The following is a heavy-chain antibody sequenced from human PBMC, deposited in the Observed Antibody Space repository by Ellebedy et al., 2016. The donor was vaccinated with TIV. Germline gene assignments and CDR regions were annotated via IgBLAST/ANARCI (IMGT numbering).Heavy chain of an antibody. J-gene: IGHJ6*02. V-gene: IGHV3-30*03. CDR1: GFTFSDYY. CDR2: ISYDGSNK. CDR3: ARDFRKHITMVRGVIITASPYYYGMDV. D-gene: IGHD3-10*01. Sequence: GESLKISXAASGFTFSDYYMSWIRQAPGKGLEWVAVISYDGSNKYYADSVKGRFTISRDNAKNSLYLQMNSLRAEDTAVYYCARDFRKHITMVRGVIITASPYYYGMDVWGQGTTVTVSS.